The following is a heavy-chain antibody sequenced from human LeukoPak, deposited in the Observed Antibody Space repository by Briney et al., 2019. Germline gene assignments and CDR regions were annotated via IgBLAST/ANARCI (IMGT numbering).Heavy chain of an antibody. CDR1: GGSFSGYY. V-gene: IGHV4-34*01. J-gene: IGHJ4*02. Sequence: SETLSLTCAVYGGSFSGYYWSWIRQSPGKGLECIGEINHSGTTNYNPSLKSRVTISVDTSKNQFSLKLSSVTAADTAVYYCARGRAVAGPFDYWGQGTLVTVSS. CDR3: ARGRAVAGPFDY. CDR2: INHSGTT. D-gene: IGHD6-19*01.